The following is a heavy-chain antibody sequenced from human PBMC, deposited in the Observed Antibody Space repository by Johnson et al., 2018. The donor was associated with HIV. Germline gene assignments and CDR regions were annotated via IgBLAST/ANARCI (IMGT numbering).Heavy chain of an antibody. V-gene: IGHV3-23*04. Sequence: VQLVESGGGLVQPGMSLRLSCAASGFTFSSYAMSWVRQAPGKGLEWVSAISGSGGSTYYADSVKGRFTISRDNSKNTLYRQMNSLRAADTAVYYCFIAPDAFDIWGQGTMVTVSS. CDR2: ISGSGGST. CDR1: GFTFSSYA. CDR3: FIAPDAFDI. D-gene: IGHD6-13*01. J-gene: IGHJ3*02.